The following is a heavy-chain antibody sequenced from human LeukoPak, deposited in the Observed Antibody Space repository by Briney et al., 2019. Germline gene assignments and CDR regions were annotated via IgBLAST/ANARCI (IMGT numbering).Heavy chain of an antibody. CDR3: ARAIAAAGTYYFDY. CDR1: GGSTSSYY. Sequence: SETLSLTCTVSGGSTSSYYWSWIRHPPGKGLEWIGYIYYSGSTNYNPSLKSRVTISVDTSKNQFSLKLSSVTAADTAVYYCARAIAAAGTYYFDYWGQGTLVTVSS. J-gene: IGHJ4*02. CDR2: IYYSGST. D-gene: IGHD6-13*01. V-gene: IGHV4-59*01.